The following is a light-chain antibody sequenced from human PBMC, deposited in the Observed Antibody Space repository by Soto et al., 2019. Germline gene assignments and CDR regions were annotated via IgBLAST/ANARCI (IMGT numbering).Light chain of an antibody. CDR2: GAS. CDR3: QQYGSSLPIT. V-gene: IGKV3-20*01. J-gene: IGKJ5*01. Sequence: EIGLTQWPGTLSLSPGERATLSCRASQSVSSSYLAWYQQKPGQAPRLLIYGASSRATGIPDRFSGSGSGTDFTLTISRLEPEDFAVYYCQQYGSSLPITFGQGTRLEIK. CDR1: QSVSSSY.